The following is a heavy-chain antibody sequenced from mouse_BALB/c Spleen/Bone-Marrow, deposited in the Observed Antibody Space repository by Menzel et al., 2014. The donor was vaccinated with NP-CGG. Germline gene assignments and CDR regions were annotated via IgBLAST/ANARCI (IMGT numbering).Heavy chain of an antibody. CDR2: INPSTGYT. CDR1: GYTFTSYW. Sequence: VQLQESGAELAKPGASVMMSCKASGYTFTSYWMHWVKQRPGQALEWIGYINPSTGYTEFNQKFKDKATLTADKSSSTAYMHLSSPTSEDSAVYYCARGATVVARYFDSWGQGTTLTVSS. V-gene: IGHV1-7*01. D-gene: IGHD1-1*01. J-gene: IGHJ2*01. CDR3: ARGATVVARYFDS.